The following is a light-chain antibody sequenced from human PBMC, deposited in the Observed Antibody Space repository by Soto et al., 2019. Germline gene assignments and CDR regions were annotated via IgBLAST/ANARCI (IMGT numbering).Light chain of an antibody. Sequence: QSVLTQPPSVSAAPGQRVTISCSGSSSNIGNNYVSWYQQLPGTAPKFLIYDNNKRPSGIPDRFSGSKSGTSATLDITGRQTGDEADDYCGTWDSSLTAVVFGGGTKLTVL. V-gene: IGLV1-51*01. J-gene: IGLJ2*01. CDR3: GTWDSSLTAVV. CDR1: SSNIGNNY. CDR2: DNN.